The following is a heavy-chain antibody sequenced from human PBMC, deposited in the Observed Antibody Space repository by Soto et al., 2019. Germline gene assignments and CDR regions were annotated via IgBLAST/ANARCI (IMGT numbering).Heavy chain of an antibody. J-gene: IGHJ4*02. CDR1: GFSFSSSA. CDR3: AKATLRVVHPLVFDH. Sequence: GGSLRLSCEASGFSFSSSAMNWVRQAPGKGLEWISVISGSGGATYYADSVKGRFTISRDNSKNTLYLQMNSLRAEDTAVYYCAKATLRVVHPLVFDHWGQGSLVTVSS. CDR2: ISGSGGAT. D-gene: IGHD3-3*01. V-gene: IGHV3-23*01.